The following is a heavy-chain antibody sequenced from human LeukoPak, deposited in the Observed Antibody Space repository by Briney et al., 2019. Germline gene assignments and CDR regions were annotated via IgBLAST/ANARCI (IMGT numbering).Heavy chain of an antibody. CDR2: INPNSGGT. Sequence: ASVKVSCKASGYTFTGYYMHWVRQAPGQGLEWMGWINPNSGGTNYAQKFQGRVTMTRDTSISTAYMELSRLRSGDTAVYYCATWDVLRYFDWLSYWGQGTLVTVSS. J-gene: IGHJ4*02. CDR3: ATWDVLRYFDWLSY. CDR1: GYTFTGYY. D-gene: IGHD3-9*01. V-gene: IGHV1-2*02.